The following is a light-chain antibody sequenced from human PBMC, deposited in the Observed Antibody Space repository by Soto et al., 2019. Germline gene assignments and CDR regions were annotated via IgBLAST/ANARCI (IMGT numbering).Light chain of an antibody. CDR1: SSNIASNT. V-gene: IGLV1-44*01. J-gene: IGLJ1*01. CDR2: SND. CDR3: ASWDDSLNGHV. Sequence: SVLTQPPSASGTPGQRVTVSCSGSSSNIASNTVNWYQQLPGTAPKLLIYSNDQRPSGVPDRFSASKSGTSASLAISGLQSEDEDDYYCASWDDSLNGHVFGTGTKVTV.